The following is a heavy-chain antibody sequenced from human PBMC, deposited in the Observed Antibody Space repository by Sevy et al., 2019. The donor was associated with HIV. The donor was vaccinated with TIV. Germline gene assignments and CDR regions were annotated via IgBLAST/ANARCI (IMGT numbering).Heavy chain of an antibody. D-gene: IGHD3-3*01. CDR1: GFIVSSNF. CDR3: ARGKHISDYYGSFDY. V-gene: IGHV3-53*01. J-gene: IGHJ4*02. Sequence: GGSLRLSCAASGFIVSSNFMSWVRQAPGKGLEWVSVLYLGGSTYYADSVKGRFTISRDDSKNTLYLQMNSLRAEDTAVYFCARGKHISDYYGSFDYWGQGTLVTVSS. CDR2: LYLGGST.